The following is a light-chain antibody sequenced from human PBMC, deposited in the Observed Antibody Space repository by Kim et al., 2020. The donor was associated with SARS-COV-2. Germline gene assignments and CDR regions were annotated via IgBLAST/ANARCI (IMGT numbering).Light chain of an antibody. CDR1: SSNIGADYD. CDR2: SNS. V-gene: IGLV1-40*01. Sequence: VLTQPPSVSGAPGQRVTISCTGSSSNIGADYDVHWYQYLPGTVPKLLIYSNSNRPSGVPDRFSASKSGTSASLAITGLQAEDEADYYCQSYDSSLSGWVFGGGTKLTVL. J-gene: IGLJ3*02. CDR3: QSYDSSLSGWV.